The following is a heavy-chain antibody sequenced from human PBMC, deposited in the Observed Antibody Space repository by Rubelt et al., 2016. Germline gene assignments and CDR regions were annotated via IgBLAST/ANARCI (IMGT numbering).Heavy chain of an antibody. V-gene: IGHV1-18*01. J-gene: IGHJ4*02. D-gene: IGHD6-19*01. CDR1: GYTFTSYG. Sequence: QVQLVQSGAEVKKPGASVKVSCKASGYTFTSYGISWVRQAPGQGLEWMGWISAYNGNTNYAQKLQGRVTITRDTSASTAYMELSSLRSEDTAVYYCAREGLAVAHDYWGQGTLVTVSS. CDR3: AREGLAVAHDY. CDR2: ISAYNGNT.